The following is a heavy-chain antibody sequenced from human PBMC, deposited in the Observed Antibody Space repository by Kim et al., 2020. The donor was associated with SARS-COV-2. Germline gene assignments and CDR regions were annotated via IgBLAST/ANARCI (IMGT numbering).Heavy chain of an antibody. CDR1: GFTFSSYA. D-gene: IGHD3-22*01. V-gene: IGHV3-23*01. CDR3: AKGPHPYYYDSSGYYYDDY. CDR2: ISGSGGST. Sequence: GGSLRLSCAASGFTFSSYAMSWVRQAPGKGLEWVSAISGSGGSTYYADSVKGRFTISRDNSKNTLYLQMNSLRAEDTAVYYCAKGPHPYYYDSSGYYYDDYWGQGTLVTVSS. J-gene: IGHJ4*02.